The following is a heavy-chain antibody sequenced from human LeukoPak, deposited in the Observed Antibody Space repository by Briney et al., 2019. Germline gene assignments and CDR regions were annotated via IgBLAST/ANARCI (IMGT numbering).Heavy chain of an antibody. J-gene: IGHJ4*02. D-gene: IGHD1-1*01. CDR1: EFTFTTYG. CDR2: IYYDGSNI. V-gene: IGHV3-33*01. CDR3: ARDWKTNSFDY. Sequence: GGSLRLSCAASEFTFTTYGMHWVRQAPGEGLEWVAFIYYDGSNIYYADYVKGRFTISRDISKNTLYLQMDSLRAEDTAIYYCARDWKTNSFDYWGQGTLVTVSS.